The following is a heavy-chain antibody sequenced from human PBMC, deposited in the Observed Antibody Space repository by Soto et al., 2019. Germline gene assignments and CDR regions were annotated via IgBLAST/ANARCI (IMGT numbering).Heavy chain of an antibody. CDR1: GYTFTRYG. D-gene: IGHD3-3*01. J-gene: IGHJ6*02. CDR2: ISAYNGNT. CDR3: ARENYPYYDFWSGYYSGHHYYGMDV. V-gene: IGHV1-18*01. Sequence: ASVKGYCKGSGYTFTRYGSSWVRQAPGQGLEWMGWISAYNGNTNYAQKLQGRVTMTTDTSTSTAYMELRSLRSDDTAVYYCARENYPYYDFWSGYYSGHHYYGMDVWAQGTTVTVSS.